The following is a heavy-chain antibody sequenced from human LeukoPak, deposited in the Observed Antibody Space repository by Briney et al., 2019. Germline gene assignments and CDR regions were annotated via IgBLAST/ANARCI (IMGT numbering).Heavy chain of an antibody. D-gene: IGHD4-23*01. CDR2: ISSSSSYI. Sequence: PGGSLRLSCAASGFTFSSYSMNWVRQAPGKGLEWVSSISSSSSYIYYADSVKGRFTISRDNAKNSLYLQMNSLRAEDTAVYYCARDPHYGGNSVGVNYYYYMDVWGKGTTVTVSS. V-gene: IGHV3-21*01. CDR3: ARDPHYGGNSVGVNYYYYMDV. J-gene: IGHJ6*03. CDR1: GFTFSSYS.